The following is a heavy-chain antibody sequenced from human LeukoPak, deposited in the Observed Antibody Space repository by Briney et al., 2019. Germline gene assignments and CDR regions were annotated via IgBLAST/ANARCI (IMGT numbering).Heavy chain of an antibody. CDR3: ARRPGGVLADTDFFES. CDR2: SNTSDSYT. D-gene: IGHD3-16*01. Sequence: GDSLKISCQDSGHGLSTHYINWVRQMPGKGLEWMGRSNTSDSYTNYNPSFQGHVTFTADKSTNTAYLQWTSLKASDTAIYYCARRPGGVLADTDFFESWGQGTLVAV. V-gene: IGHV5-10-1*01. CDR1: GHGLSTHY. J-gene: IGHJ4*02.